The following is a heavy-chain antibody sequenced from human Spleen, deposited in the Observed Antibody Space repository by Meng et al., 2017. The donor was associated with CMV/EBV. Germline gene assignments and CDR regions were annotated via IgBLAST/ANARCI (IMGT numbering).Heavy chain of an antibody. CDR2: MNANSSNT. D-gene: IGHD2-15*01. J-gene: IGHJ5*02. Sequence: SGYAFSSYDIHWLRQATGPGLEWMGWMNANSSNTGYAPNFQGRLTMSRNTSISTAYMDLSSLRSEDTAVYYCARGRGTTHKGNWFDPWGQGTLVTVSS. CDR1: GYAFSSYD. V-gene: IGHV1-8*01. CDR3: ARGRGTTHKGNWFDP.